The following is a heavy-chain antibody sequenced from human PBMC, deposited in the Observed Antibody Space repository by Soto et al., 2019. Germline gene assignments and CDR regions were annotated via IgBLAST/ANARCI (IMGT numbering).Heavy chain of an antibody. CDR1: GFTVSDNY. D-gene: IGHD5-12*01. CDR2: IYSGGNT. CDR3: ARDHNEDFGYDLDYFDY. V-gene: IGHV3-53*05. Sequence: GGSLRLSCAASGFTVSDNYMSWVRQSPGRGLEWVAVIYSGGNTYYADSVKGRFTISRDNAKNSLYLQMDSLRGEDTAFYFCARDHNEDFGYDLDYFDYWGQGTLVTVSS. J-gene: IGHJ4*02.